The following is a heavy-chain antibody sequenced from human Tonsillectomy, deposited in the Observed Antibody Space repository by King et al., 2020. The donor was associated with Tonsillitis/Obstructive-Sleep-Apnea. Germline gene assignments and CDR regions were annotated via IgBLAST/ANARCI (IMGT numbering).Heavy chain of an antibody. Sequence: QLVQSGAEVKKPGSSVKVSCKASGGTFSSYAISWVRQAPGQGLEWMGGIIPILGIANYAQKFQGRVTITADKSTSTAYMELSSLRSEDTAVYYCARDPRYCSSTSCSPEDWFDPWGQGTLVTVSS. CDR3: ARDPRYCSSTSCSPEDWFDP. J-gene: IGHJ5*02. V-gene: IGHV1-69*10. CDR2: IIPILGIA. CDR1: GGTFSSYA. D-gene: IGHD2-2*01.